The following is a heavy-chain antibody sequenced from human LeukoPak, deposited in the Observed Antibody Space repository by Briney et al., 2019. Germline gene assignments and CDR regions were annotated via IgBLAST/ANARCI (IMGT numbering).Heavy chain of an antibody. CDR3: ARAAGDDILTGYDY. D-gene: IGHD3-9*01. J-gene: IGHJ4*02. V-gene: IGHV1-2*02. CDR2: INPNSGGT. Sequence: ASVKVSCKASGYTFTGYYMHWVRQAPGQGLEWMGWINPNSGGTNYAQKLQGRVTMTRDTSISTAYMELSRLRSDDTAVYYCARAAGDDILTGYDYWGQGTLVTVSS. CDR1: GYTFTGYY.